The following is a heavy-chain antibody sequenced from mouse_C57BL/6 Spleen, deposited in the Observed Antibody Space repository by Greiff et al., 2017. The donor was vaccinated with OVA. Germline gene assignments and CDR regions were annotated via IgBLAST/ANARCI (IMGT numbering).Heavy chain of an antibody. CDR1: GYSITSGYD. CDR2: ISYSGST. J-gene: IGHJ1*03. D-gene: IGHD4-1*01. Sequence: EVNLVESGPGMVKPSQSLSLTCTVTGYSITSGYDWHWIRHFPGNKLEWMGYISYSGSTNYNPSLKSRISITHDTSKNHFFLKLNSVTTEDTATYYCARVSKLGRYFDVWGTGTTVTVSS. V-gene: IGHV3-1*01. CDR3: ARVSKLGRYFDV.